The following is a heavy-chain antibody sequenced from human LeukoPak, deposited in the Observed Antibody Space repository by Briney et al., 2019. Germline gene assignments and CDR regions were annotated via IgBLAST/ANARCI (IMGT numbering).Heavy chain of an antibody. J-gene: IGHJ4*02. CDR1: GGSISSYY. CDR2: IYYSGST. CDR3: ARAPYHCSSTSCSSYYFDS. D-gene: IGHD2-2*01. V-gene: IGHV4-59*01. Sequence: SETLSLTCTVSGGSISSYYWSWIRQPPGKGLEWIGYIYYSGSTNYNPSLKSRVTISVDTSKNQFSLKLSSVTAADTAVYYCARAPYHCSSTSCSSYYFDSWGQGTLLIVSS.